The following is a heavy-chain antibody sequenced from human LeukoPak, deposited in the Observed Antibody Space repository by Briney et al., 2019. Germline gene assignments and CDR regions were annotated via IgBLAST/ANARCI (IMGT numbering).Heavy chain of an antibody. D-gene: IGHD6-13*01. J-gene: IGHJ4*02. CDR2: VNSNGTKT. CDR1: GFTFSNYW. V-gene: IGHV3-74*01. Sequence: GGSLRLSCAASGFTFSNYWMHWVRQAPGKGLVWVSHVNSNGTKTTYADSVKGRFTISRDNAKNTLYLQMNGLRVEDTAVYYRARDQGDSTSYDFDCWGQGTLVTVSS. CDR3: ARDQGDSTSYDFDC.